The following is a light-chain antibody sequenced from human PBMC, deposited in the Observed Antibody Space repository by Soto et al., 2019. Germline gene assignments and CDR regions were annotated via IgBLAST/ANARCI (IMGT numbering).Light chain of an antibody. V-gene: IGLV2-14*01. CDR2: EVS. J-gene: IGLJ1*01. CDR1: ISDVGGYNY. CDR3: TSYTSSITYV. Sequence: QSVLTPPASVSGYPGQSITISCTGTISDVGGYNYVSWYQHHPGKAPKLMIYEVSNRPSGVSNRFSGSKSGNTASLTISGLQAEDEADYYCTSYTSSITYVFGTGTKVTVL.